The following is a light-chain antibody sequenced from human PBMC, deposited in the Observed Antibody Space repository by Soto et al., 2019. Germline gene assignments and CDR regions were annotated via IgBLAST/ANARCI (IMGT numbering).Light chain of an antibody. CDR2: DDN. CDR3: GSWDSSLSAYV. J-gene: IGLJ1*01. CDR1: SSNIGGNS. V-gene: IGLV1-51*01. Sequence: QSVLTQRPSVSAAPGQKVTISCSGSSSNIGGNSVSWYQQLPGTAPKLLIYDDNKRPSGIPDRFSGSKSGTSATLGITGFXTGDEADYYCGSWDSSLSAYVFGTGTKVTVL.